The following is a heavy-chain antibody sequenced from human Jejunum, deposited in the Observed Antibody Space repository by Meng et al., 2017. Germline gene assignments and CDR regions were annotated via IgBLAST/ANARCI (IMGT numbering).Heavy chain of an antibody. CDR2: ISTSGYST. J-gene: IGHJ6*01. CDR3: AKWKVGGTRAYYFYGMDV. V-gene: IGHV3-23*01. D-gene: IGHD1-26*01. Sequence: GGSLRLSCAASGFIFSGYAMSWVRQAPGKGLGGVSAISTSGYSTYYADSGKGRFTIARDNSENTLYLEMNSLRADDTAVYYCAKWKVGGTRAYYFYGMDVWGQGDTV. CDR1: GFIFSGYA.